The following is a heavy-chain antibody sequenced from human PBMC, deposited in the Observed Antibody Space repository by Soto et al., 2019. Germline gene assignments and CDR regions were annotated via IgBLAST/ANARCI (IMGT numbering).Heavy chain of an antibody. D-gene: IGHD3-22*01. Sequence: GGSLRLSCAASGFTFSSYSMNWVRQAPGKGLEWVSSISKSSRYIYYADSVKGRSTISRDNAKNSLYLQMNSLRAEDTAVYYCARDYYDSFFDYWGQGTLVTVPS. V-gene: IGHV3-21*01. CDR3: ARDYYDSFFDY. CDR2: ISKSSRYI. CDR1: GFTFSSYS. J-gene: IGHJ4*02.